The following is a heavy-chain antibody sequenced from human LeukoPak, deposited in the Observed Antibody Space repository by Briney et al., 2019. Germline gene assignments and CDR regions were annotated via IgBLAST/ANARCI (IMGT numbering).Heavy chain of an antibody. CDR2: ISSNGGST. CDR3: ARSTSSSSRLPFDY. J-gene: IGHJ4*02. V-gene: IGHV3-64*01. CDR1: GFTVSSNY. D-gene: IGHD6-6*01. Sequence: GGSLRLSCAASGFTVSSNYMSWVRQAPGKGLEYVSAISSNGGSTYYANSVKGRFTISRDNSKNTLYLQMGSLRAEDMAVYYCARSTSSSSRLPFDYWGQGTLVTVSS.